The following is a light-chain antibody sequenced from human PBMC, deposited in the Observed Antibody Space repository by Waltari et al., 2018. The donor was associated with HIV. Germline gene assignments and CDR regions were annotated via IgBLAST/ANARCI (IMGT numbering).Light chain of an antibody. CDR1: SSDVGGYDY. Sequence: PGQSVTIYCAGTSSDVGGYDYVSWYQQRPGKAPKLIIFGVSNRPSGVSSRFSGSKSGSTASLTVSGLQAEDEADYYCTSYSTNKNVLFGGGTKVTVL. CDR3: TSYSTNKNVL. CDR2: GVS. V-gene: IGLV2-14*01. J-gene: IGLJ2*01.